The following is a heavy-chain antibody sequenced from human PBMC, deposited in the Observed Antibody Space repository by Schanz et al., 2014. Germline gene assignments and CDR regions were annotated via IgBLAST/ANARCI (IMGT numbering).Heavy chain of an antibody. CDR2: VSHDGFTK. J-gene: IGHJ3*02. CDR1: GFTFSDYW. Sequence: QVQLVESGGGLVQPGGSLRLSCAASGFTFSDYWMHWVRQAPGKGLVWVSIVSHDGFTKHYADSVRGRFTLSRDNSKNTVYLQMNSLRAEDTALYFCATDYSGGGCHIWGQGTMVTVSS. V-gene: IGHV3-30*03. D-gene: IGHD6-19*01. CDR3: ATDYSGGGCHI.